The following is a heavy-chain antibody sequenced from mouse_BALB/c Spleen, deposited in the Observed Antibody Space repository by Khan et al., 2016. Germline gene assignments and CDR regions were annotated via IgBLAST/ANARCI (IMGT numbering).Heavy chain of an antibody. CDR3: ARWGNSFWFAY. J-gene: IGHJ3*01. Sequence: EVQLQESGPGLVKPSQSLSLTCSVTGYSITSGYYWNWIRQFPGNKLEWMGYISYDGSNNSNPSLKNRISITRAPSKNQFFLKLNSVTTEDTATYYGARWGNSFWFAYWGQGTLVTVAA. CDR2: ISYDGSN. CDR1: GYSITSGYY. V-gene: IGHV3-6*02.